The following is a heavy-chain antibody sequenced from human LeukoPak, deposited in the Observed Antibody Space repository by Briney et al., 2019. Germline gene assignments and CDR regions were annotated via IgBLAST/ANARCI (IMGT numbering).Heavy chain of an antibody. Sequence: SETLSLTCTVSGGSIRRSGYFWGWIRQPPGKGLEGIGSISYGGSTYYNPSLQSRVTISVDTSKNQFSLKVSSVTAADTAVDYCARQGYGYEAFDCWGQGTLVTVSS. V-gene: IGHV4-39*01. CDR2: ISYGGST. J-gene: IGHJ4*02. CDR1: GGSIRRSGYF. CDR3: ARQGYGYEAFDC. D-gene: IGHD5-12*01.